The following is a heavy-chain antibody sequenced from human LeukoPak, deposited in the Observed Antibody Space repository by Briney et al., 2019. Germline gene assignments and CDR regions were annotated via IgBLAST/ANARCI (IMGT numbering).Heavy chain of an antibody. Sequence: GGSLRLSCAASGFTFSSYTMNWVRQAPGKGLEWVSYVSESGSATYYGDSVKGRFTISRDNAKNSVYMQMNSLRDEDTAVYYCARISGLGAREYLDHWGQGTLVTVSS. J-gene: IGHJ4*02. V-gene: IGHV3-48*02. CDR1: GFTFSSYT. CDR3: ARISGLGAREYLDH. D-gene: IGHD2/OR15-2a*01. CDR2: VSESGSAT.